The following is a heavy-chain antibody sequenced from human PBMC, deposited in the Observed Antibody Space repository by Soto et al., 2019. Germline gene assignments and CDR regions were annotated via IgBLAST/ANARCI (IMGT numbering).Heavy chain of an antibody. CDR2: IYSGGST. CDR3: AREICSGGSCYSPAFDI. V-gene: IGHV3-66*01. J-gene: IGHJ3*02. Sequence: GGSLRLSCAASGFTVSSNYMSWVRQAPGKGLEWVSVIYSGGSTYYADSGKGRFTISTDNSNNTLYLQMNSRRAEDTAVYYCAREICSGGSCYSPAFDIWGQGTMVTVSS. CDR1: GFTVSSNY. D-gene: IGHD2-15*01.